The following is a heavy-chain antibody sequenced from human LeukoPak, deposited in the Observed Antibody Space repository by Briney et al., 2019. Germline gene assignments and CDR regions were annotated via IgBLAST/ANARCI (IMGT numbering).Heavy chain of an antibody. D-gene: IGHD5-18*01. V-gene: IGHV3-7*01. CDR2: IKQDGSEK. Sequence: GGSLRLPCAASGFTFSSYWMSWVRQAPGKGLEWVANIKQDGSEKYYVDSVKGRFTISRDNAKNSLYLQMNSLRAEDTAVYYCARDVYSYGYWGYYYYYYMDVWGKGTTVTVSS. CDR3: ARDVYSYGYWGYYYYYYMDV. J-gene: IGHJ6*03. CDR1: GFTFSSYW.